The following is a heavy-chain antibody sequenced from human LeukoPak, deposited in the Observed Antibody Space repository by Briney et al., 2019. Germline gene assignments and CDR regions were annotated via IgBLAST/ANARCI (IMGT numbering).Heavy chain of an antibody. D-gene: IGHD4-17*01. CDR3: ARGGDYGDYVLDY. CDR2: IYYSGST. V-gene: IGHV4-59*01. J-gene: IGHJ4*02. Sequence: SETLSLTCTVSGGSISSYYWSWIRPPPGKGLEWIGYIYYSGSTNYNPSLKSRVTISVDTSKNQFSLKLSSVTAADTAVYYCARGGDYGDYVLDYWGQGTLVTVSS. CDR1: GGSISSYY.